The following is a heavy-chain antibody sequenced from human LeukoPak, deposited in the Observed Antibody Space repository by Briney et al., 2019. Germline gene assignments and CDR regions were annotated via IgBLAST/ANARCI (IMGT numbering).Heavy chain of an antibody. CDR1: GASISESY. CDR3: ARSDCYGGNCYTFRFDR. CDR2: LYPGVTT. Sequence: SETLSLTCTVSGASISESYWSWIRQPAGKGLEWIGHLYPGVTTSCNASLRSRVAMSVDTSRNEISLTLTSVTGADTAVYYCARSDCYGGNCYTFRFDRWGQGTEVVVSS. J-gene: IGHJ5*02. D-gene: IGHD2-15*01. V-gene: IGHV4-4*07.